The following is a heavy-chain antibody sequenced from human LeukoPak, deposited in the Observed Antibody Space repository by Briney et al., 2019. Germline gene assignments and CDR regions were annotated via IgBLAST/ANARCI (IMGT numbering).Heavy chain of an antibody. CDR3: AKNVLLWFGESSYFDY. J-gene: IGHJ4*02. V-gene: IGHV3-23*01. D-gene: IGHD3-10*01. CDR1: GFTYSSYA. Sequence: GGSLRLSCAVSGFTYSSYAMRWVRQAPGKGLEWVSAISGSGGSTYYADSVKGRFTTSRDNSKNTLYLQMNSLRAEDTAVYYCAKNVLLWFGESSYFDYWGQGTLVTVSS. CDR2: ISGSGGST.